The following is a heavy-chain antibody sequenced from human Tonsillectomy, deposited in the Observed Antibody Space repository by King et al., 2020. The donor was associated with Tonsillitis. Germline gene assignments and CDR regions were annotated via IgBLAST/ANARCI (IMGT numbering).Heavy chain of an antibody. D-gene: IGHD3-10*01. J-gene: IGHJ6*02. Sequence: VQLVESGGGVVQPGRSLRLSCVASGFTFRTYGLHWVRQAPGKGLEWVAVISYDGSSEFYADSVKGRFTISRDNPQNTLYLQMNSLRTEDTAAYYCAKERSTYYGSGLYYYYGMDVWGQGTTVAVAS. CDR3: AKERSTYYGSGLYYYYGMDV. CDR1: GFTFRTYG. V-gene: IGHV3-30*18. CDR2: ISYDGSSE.